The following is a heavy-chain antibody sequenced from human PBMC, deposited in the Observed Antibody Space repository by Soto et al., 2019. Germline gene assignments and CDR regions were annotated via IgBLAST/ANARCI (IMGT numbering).Heavy chain of an antibody. D-gene: IGHD3-3*02. V-gene: IGHV1-18*01. CDR3: AREGSRPYYHYGMDV. Sequence: QVQLVQSGAEVKKPGASVKVSCKASGYSFTTYGIAWVRQAPGQGLEWMGWISTYNGETDYAQNLQGRVIMTTDTSTTTAYMELRGLRSDDTAVYYCAREGSRPYYHYGMDVWGQGTTVSVS. CDR1: GYSFTTYG. J-gene: IGHJ6*02. CDR2: ISTYNGET.